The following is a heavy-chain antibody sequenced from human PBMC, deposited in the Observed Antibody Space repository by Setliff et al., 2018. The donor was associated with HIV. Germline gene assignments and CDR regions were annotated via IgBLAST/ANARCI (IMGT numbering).Heavy chain of an antibody. CDR1: GFTFSSYW. J-gene: IGHJ4*02. D-gene: IGHD2-8*01. Sequence: GGSLRLSCAASGFTFSSYWMHWVRQAPGKGLVWASHINSDGSSTSYADSVKGRFTISRDNAKNTLYLQMNSLRAEDTAVYYCARGATDRYCSNGVCLNLDCWGQGALVTVSS. CDR3: ARGATDRYCSNGVCLNLDC. CDR2: INSDGSST. V-gene: IGHV3-74*01.